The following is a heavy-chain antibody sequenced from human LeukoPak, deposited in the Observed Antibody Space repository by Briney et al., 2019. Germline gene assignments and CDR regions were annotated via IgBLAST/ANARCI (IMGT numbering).Heavy chain of an antibody. Sequence: ASVKVSCKASGYTFTSYYMHWVRQAPGQGLEWMGIINPSGGSTSYAQKFQGRVTMTRNTSISTAYMELSSLRSEDTAVYYCARGLAMVRGVTAFHYWGQGTLVTVSS. V-gene: IGHV1-46*01. J-gene: IGHJ4*02. D-gene: IGHD3-10*01. CDR1: GYTFTSYY. CDR2: INPSGGST. CDR3: ARGLAMVRGVTAFHY.